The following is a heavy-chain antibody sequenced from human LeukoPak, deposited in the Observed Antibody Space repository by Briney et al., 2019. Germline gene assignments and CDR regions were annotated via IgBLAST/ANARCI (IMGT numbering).Heavy chain of an antibody. V-gene: IGHV3-48*03. D-gene: IGHD2-21*01. CDR3: ARVGVSYFDY. J-gene: IGHJ4*02. CDR1: GFTFSSYE. CDR2: ISSSGSTI. Sequence: PGGSLRLSCAASGFTFSSYEMIWVRQAPGKGLEWVSYISSSGSTIYYADSVKGRFTISRDNAKNSLYLQMNSLRAEDTAVYYCARVGVSYFDYWGQGTLVTVSS.